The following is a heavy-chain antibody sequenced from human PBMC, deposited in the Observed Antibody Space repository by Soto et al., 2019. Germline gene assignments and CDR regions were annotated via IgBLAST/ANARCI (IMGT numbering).Heavy chain of an antibody. V-gene: IGHV4-59*08. CDR1: GGSISSYY. Sequence: QVQLQESGPGLVKPSETLSLSCTVSGGSISSYYWSWFRQSPGKRMEWIGYVHHSWGSSYNPSLQSRVAISLDTSKSQFSLKVTSVTATDPAVYYCARQGFGPLPGLVDVWGQGTTVTVSS. CDR3: ARQGFGPLPGLVDV. D-gene: IGHD3-10*01. CDR2: VHHSWGS. J-gene: IGHJ6*02.